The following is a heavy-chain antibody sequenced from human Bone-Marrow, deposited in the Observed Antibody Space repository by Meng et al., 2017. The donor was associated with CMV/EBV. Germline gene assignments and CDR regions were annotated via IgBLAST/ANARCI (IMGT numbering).Heavy chain of an antibody. V-gene: IGHV3-13*01. CDR2: IGTAGDT. J-gene: IGHJ3*01. CDR3: TTEPTSGADYYGSGGVV. D-gene: IGHD3-10*01. CDR1: GFTFSSYD. Sequence: GESLKISCAASGFTFSSYDMHWVRQATGKGLEWVSAIGTAGDTYYPGSVKGRFTISRENAKNSLYLQMNSLRAGDTAVYYCTTEPTSGADYYGSGGVVWGQGTMVTVSS.